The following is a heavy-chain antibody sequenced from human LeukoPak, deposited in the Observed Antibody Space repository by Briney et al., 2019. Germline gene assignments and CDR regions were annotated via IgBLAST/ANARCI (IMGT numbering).Heavy chain of an antibody. Sequence: ASVKVSCKASGGTFSSYAISWVRQAPGQGLEWMGGIIPIFGTANYAQKFQGRVTITADESTSTAFMELSGLRSEDTAVYYCARGGCSGGSCYSPRRDYGMDVWGKGTTVTVSS. V-gene: IGHV1-69*13. CDR3: ARGGCSGGSCYSPRRDYGMDV. CDR1: GGTFSSYA. J-gene: IGHJ6*04. CDR2: IIPIFGTA. D-gene: IGHD2-15*01.